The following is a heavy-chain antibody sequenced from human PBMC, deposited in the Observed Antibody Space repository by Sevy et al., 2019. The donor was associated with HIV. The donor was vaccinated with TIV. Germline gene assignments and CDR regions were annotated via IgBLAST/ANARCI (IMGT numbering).Heavy chain of an antibody. Sequence: GGSLRLSCAVSGTNFGAFAMHWVRQAPGKGLEWGAGLSLQGTNKYYADSLKGRFNISRDNSKDILYLHMKSLRPEDTAIYYCAKPAVGGTHYIENYYYGMDVWGLGTTVTVSS. J-gene: IGHJ6*02. V-gene: IGHV3-30*18. D-gene: IGHD3-10*01. CDR3: AKPAVGGTHYIENYYYGMDV. CDR1: GTNFGAFA. CDR2: LSLQGTNK.